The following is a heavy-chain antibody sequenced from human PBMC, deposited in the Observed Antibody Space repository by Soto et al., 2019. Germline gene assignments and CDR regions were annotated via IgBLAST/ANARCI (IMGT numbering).Heavy chain of an antibody. D-gene: IGHD3-9*01. CDR3: ARVGLYYDILTGPLGRSDAFDI. V-gene: IGHV1-69*02. J-gene: IGHJ3*02. CDR1: GGTFSSYT. Sequence: QVQLVQSGAEVKKPGSSVKVSCKASGGTFSSYTISWVRQAPGQGLEWMGRIIPILGIANYAQKFQGRVTITEDKSTSTAYMELSSLRSEDTAVYYCARVGLYYDILTGPLGRSDAFDIWGQGTMVTVSS. CDR2: IIPILGIA.